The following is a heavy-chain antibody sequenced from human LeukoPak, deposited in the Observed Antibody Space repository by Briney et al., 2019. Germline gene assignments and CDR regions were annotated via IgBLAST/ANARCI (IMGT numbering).Heavy chain of an antibody. CDR3: ARTVGAIPYFDY. V-gene: IGHV1-8*01. J-gene: IGHJ4*02. CDR2: MNPNSGNT. Sequence: ASVKVSCKASGYTFTSYDINWVRQATGQGLEWMGWMNPNSGNTGYAQKFQGRVTMTRNTSISTAYMELSSLRSEDTAVYYCARTVGAIPYFDYWGQGTLVTVSS. CDR1: GYTFTSYD. D-gene: IGHD1-26*01.